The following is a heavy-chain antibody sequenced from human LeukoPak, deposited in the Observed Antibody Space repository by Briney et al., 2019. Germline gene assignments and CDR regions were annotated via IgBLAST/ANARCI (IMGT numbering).Heavy chain of an antibody. CDR1: GFTFSNYL. D-gene: IGHD1-26*01. Sequence: GGPLRLSCAASGFTFSNYLMHWVRQAPGKGLVWVSRIGSGGSGTSYADSVKGRFTISRDNAKNTLFLQMNSLRVEDSAVYYCARDPGSAAHDWYFDLWGRGTLVTVSS. CDR2: IGSGGSGT. V-gene: IGHV3-74*01. CDR3: ARDPGSAAHDWYFDL. J-gene: IGHJ2*01.